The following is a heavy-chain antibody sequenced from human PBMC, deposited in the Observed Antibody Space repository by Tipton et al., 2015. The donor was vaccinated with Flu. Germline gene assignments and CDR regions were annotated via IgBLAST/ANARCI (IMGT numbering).Heavy chain of an antibody. J-gene: IGHJ4*02. CDR1: GGSYSGYY. CDR3: ARGDLRQGLDH. Sequence: TLSLTCAVYGGSYSGYYWSWIRQPPGKGLEWIGEINHSGTTNYNPSLNSRVTISFDTSKNQFSLNLSSVTAADTAVYYCARGDLRQGLDHWGQGTLVTVSS. CDR2: INHSGTT. V-gene: IGHV4-34*01.